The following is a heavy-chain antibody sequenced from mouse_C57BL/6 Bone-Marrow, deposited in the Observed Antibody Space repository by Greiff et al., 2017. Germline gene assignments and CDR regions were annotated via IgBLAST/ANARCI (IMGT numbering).Heavy chain of an antibody. D-gene: IGHD4-1*01. CDR2: ISYDGSN. CDR3: AKLGRFAY. CDR1: GYSITSGYY. J-gene: IGHJ3*01. Sequence: EVQLQQSGPGLVKPSQSLPLTCSVTGYSITSGYYWNWIRQFPGNKLEWMGYISYDGSNNYNPSLKNRISIPRDTAKNQFVLKLNSVTTEDTATYYCAKLGRFAYWGQGTLVTVSA. V-gene: IGHV3-6*01.